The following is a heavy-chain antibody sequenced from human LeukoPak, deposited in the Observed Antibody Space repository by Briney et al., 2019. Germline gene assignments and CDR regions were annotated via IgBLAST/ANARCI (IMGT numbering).Heavy chain of an antibody. CDR1: GFTFSSYE. J-gene: IGHJ4*02. D-gene: IGHD3-22*01. V-gene: IGHV3-23*01. Sequence: PGGTLRLSCAASGFTFSSYEMNWVRQAPGKGREWVSAISDSGGSTYYADSVKGRFTISRDNSKNTLYLQMNSLRAEDTAVYYCAREGNNYYYDSSGYPFYFDYWGQGTLVTVSS. CDR2: ISDSGGST. CDR3: AREGNNYYYDSSGYPFYFDY.